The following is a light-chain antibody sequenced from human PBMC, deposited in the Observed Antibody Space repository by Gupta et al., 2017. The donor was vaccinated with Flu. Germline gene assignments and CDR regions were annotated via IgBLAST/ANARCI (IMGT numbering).Light chain of an antibody. J-gene: IGKJ4*01. V-gene: IGKV3-20*01. CDR2: VAS. Sequence: EIVLTQSPGTLSLSPGERATLSCRASQIVGRNYFSWYQQKPGQTPRLLIYVASSRATGVPARFSGSGSGTVFTLTLSRLEPEDSAIYYCHQYAKSPLTFGGGTKVEIK. CDR1: QIVGRNY. CDR3: HQYAKSPLT.